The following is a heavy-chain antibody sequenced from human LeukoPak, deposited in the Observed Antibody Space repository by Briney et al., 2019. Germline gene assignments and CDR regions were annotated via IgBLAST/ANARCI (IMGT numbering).Heavy chain of an antibody. V-gene: IGHV3-30*02. Sequence: GGSLRLSCAASGFTFSSYGMHWVRQAPGKGLEWVAFIRYDGSNKYYADSVKGRFTISRDNSKNTLYLQMNSLRAEDTAVYYCAKVTKTTSDISDYWGQGTLVTVSS. CDR3: AKVTKTTSDISDY. D-gene: IGHD4-17*01. CDR2: IRYDGSNK. CDR1: GFTFSSYG. J-gene: IGHJ4*02.